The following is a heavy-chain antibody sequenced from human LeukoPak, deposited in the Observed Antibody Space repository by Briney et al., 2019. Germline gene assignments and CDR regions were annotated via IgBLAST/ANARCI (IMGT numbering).Heavy chain of an antibody. CDR3: ARGGSYHYYYYYMDV. V-gene: IGHV5-51*01. CDR1: GYSFTSYW. CDR2: IYPGDSDT. Sequence: GESLRISCKGSGYSFTSYWIGWVRQMPGKGLEWMGIIYPGDSDTRYSPSFQGQVTISADKSISTAYLQWSSLKASDTAMYYCARGGSYHYYYYYMDVWGKGTTVTVSS. J-gene: IGHJ6*03. D-gene: IGHD2-15*01.